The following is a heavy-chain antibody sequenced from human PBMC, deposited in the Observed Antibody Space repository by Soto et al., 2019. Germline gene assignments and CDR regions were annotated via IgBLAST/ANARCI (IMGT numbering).Heavy chain of an antibody. Sequence: PGGSLRLSCAASGFTFSSYGMHWVRQAPGKGLERVAVISYDGSNKYYADSVKGRFTISRDNSKNTLYLQMNSLRAEDTAVYYCAKSGDTAMVTLPFDYWGQGTLVTVSS. V-gene: IGHV3-30*18. CDR2: ISYDGSNK. CDR3: AKSGDTAMVTLPFDY. J-gene: IGHJ4*02. D-gene: IGHD5-18*01. CDR1: GFTFSSYG.